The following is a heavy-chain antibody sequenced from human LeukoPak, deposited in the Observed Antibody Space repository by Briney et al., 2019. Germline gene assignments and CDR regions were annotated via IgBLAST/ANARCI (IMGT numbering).Heavy chain of an antibody. CDR1: GYTFTDYY. CDR3: ATGPNYYYDSSGQPQALYMDV. D-gene: IGHD3-22*01. J-gene: IGHJ6*03. CDR2: VDPEDGKT. Sequence: ATVKISCKVSGYTFTDYYMHWVQQAPGKGLEWMGLVDPEDGKTIYAEKFQGRATITADTSTDTAYMELSSLRSEDTAVYYCATGPNYYYDSSGQPQALYMDVWGKGTTVTVSS. V-gene: IGHV1-69-2*01.